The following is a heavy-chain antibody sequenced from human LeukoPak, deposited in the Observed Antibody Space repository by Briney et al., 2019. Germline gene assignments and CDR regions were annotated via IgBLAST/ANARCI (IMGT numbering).Heavy chain of an antibody. J-gene: IGHJ4*02. CDR3: ARVVVRDSSSWFD. CDR2: INSDARST. V-gene: IGHV3-74*01. CDR1: GFTFSSYW. D-gene: IGHD6-13*01. Sequence: GGSLRLSCAASGFTFSSYWMHWVRQGPGKGRVWVSRINSDARSTSYADSVKGRFTISRDNAKNTLYLQMNSLRAEDTAVYYCARVVVRDSSSWFDWGQGTLVTVSS.